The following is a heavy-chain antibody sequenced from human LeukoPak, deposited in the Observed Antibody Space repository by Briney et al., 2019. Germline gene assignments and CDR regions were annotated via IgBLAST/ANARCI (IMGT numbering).Heavy chain of an antibody. CDR2: ISGSGNRV. J-gene: IGHJ5*02. V-gene: IGHV3-48*03. Sequence: GGSLRLSCTASGFTFSTYEMDWVRQAPGKGLEWLAYISGSGNRVYYADSVKGRFSISRDNGRNSLYLQMSSLTAEDSAVYYCVRDGKTREAPRYDLFDPWGQGTLVTVSS. CDR3: VRDGKTREAPRYDLFDP. CDR1: GFTFSTYE. D-gene: IGHD1-1*01.